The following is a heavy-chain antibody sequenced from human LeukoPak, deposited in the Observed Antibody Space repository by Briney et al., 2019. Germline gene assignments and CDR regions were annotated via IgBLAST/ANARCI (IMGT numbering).Heavy chain of an antibody. CDR1: GYTFTSYD. V-gene: IGHV1-18*01. CDR3: ARDTYNSGWCSDY. Sequence: GSSVKVSCKASGYTFTSYDINWVRQATGQGLERMGWMNPNSGNTNYAQNLQGRVIMTTDTSTSTAYMELRSLRSDDTAVYYCARDTYNSGWCSDYWGQGTLVTVSS. CDR2: MNPNSGNT. D-gene: IGHD6-19*01. J-gene: IGHJ4*02.